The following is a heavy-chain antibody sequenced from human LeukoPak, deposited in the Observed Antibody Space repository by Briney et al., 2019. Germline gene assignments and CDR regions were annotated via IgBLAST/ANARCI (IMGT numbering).Heavy chain of an antibody. Sequence: GESLKISGKGSGNSFASYWIGWVRQMPGKGLEWMGIIYPDDSDTRYSPSFQGPVTISADKSISTAYLQWSSLKASDTPMYYCASQKEESGPDYWAREPWSPSPQ. D-gene: IGHD2/OR15-2a*01. CDR3: ASQKEESGPDY. CDR2: IYPDDSDT. CDR1: GNSFASYW. V-gene: IGHV5-51*01. J-gene: IGHJ4*02.